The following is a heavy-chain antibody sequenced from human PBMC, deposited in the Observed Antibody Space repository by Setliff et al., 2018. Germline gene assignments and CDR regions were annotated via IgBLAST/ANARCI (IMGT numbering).Heavy chain of an antibody. CDR3: FGAGTCSY. Sequence: AGGSLRLSCGASGFTYNNCWVSWVRQAPGKGLEWLASINPDGSEKYYVDSVKGRFTISRDNAKNSLSLQMNSLRTEGTAVYYCFGAGTCSYWGQGTLVTVSS. D-gene: IGHD3-10*01. CDR1: GFTYNNCW. V-gene: IGHV3-7*01. J-gene: IGHJ4*02. CDR2: INPDGSEK.